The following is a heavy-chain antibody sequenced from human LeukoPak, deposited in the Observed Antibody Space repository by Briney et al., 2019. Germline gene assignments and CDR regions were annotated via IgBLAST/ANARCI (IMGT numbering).Heavy chain of an antibody. CDR1: GFTFSRSA. Sequence: GGSLRLSCAASGFTFSRSAMNWVRQAPGKGLEWVSSFSASGGTTYYADSVKGRFTISRDNSKNTLYLQMNSLRAEDTAVYYCAKDRTTTVVPEYFQHWGQGTLVTVSS. D-gene: IGHD4-23*01. CDR2: FSASGGTT. CDR3: AKDRTTTVVPEYFQH. V-gene: IGHV3-23*01. J-gene: IGHJ1*01.